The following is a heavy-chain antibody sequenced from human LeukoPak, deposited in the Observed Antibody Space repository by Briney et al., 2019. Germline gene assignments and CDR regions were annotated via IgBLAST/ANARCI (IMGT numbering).Heavy chain of an antibody. D-gene: IGHD7-27*01. CDR2: IYYSGRT. CDR3: ARRPTGDPKFDY. V-gene: IGHV4-39*01. CDR1: GGSISSSSYY. J-gene: IGHJ4*02. Sequence: PSETLSLTCTVSGGSISSSSYYWGWIRQPPGKGLEWIGSIYYSGRTYYNPSLKSRVTISVDTSKNQFSLMMTSVTAADTAVYYCARRPTGDPKFDYWGQGTLVTVSS.